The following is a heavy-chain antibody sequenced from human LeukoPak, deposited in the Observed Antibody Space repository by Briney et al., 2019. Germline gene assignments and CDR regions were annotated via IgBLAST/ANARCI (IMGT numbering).Heavy chain of an antibody. D-gene: IGHD5-12*01. Sequence: PGGSLRLSCAASGFTFSSYAMSWVRQAPGKGLEWVSAISGSGGSTYYADSVKGRFTISRDNSKNTLYLQMNSLRAEDTAVYYCAKDQGAQYSGPADYWGQGTLVTVSS. V-gene: IGHV3-23*01. CDR2: ISGSGGST. CDR3: AKDQGAQYSGPADY. J-gene: IGHJ4*02. CDR1: GFTFSSYA.